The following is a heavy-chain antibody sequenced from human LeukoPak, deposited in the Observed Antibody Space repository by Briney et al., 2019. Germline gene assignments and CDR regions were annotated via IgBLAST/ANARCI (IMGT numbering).Heavy chain of an antibody. CDR3: AREGEYSSSSLDY. J-gene: IGHJ4*02. D-gene: IGHD6-6*01. V-gene: IGHV4-4*02. CDR2: IYHSGST. Sequence: SETMSLTCAVSGGSISSSNWWSWVRQPPGKGLECIGEIYHSGSTNYNPSLKSRVTISVDKSKNQFSLKLSSVTAADTAVYYCAREGEYSSSSLDYWGQGTLVTVSS. CDR1: GGSISSSNW.